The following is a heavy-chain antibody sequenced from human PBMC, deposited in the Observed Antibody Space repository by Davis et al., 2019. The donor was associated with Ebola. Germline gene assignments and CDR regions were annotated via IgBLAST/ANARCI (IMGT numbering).Heavy chain of an antibody. CDR3: ARDLVRMVGGDDFSTTLYYYYGMDV. Sequence: ASVKVSCKASGYTFTSYGISWVRQAPGQGLEWMGWISAYNGNTNYAQKFQGRVTITRDTSASTAYMELSSLRSEDTAVYYCARDLVRMVGGDDFSTTLYYYYGMDVWGQGTTVTVSS. J-gene: IGHJ6*02. CDR1: GYTFTSYG. CDR2: ISAYNGNT. D-gene: IGHD3-3*01. V-gene: IGHV1-18*01.